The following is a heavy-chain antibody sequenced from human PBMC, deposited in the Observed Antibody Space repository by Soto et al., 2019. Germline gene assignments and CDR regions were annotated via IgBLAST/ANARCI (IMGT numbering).Heavy chain of an antibody. CDR1: GGSISSGDYY. CDR2: IYYSGST. Sequence: QVQLQESGPGLVKPSQTLSLTCTVSGGSISSGDYYWSWIRQPPGKGLEWIGYIYYSGSTYYNPSLKSLVTISVDTSKNQFSLKLSSVTAADTAVYYCARGRYFDWLSFDAFDIWGQGTMVTVSS. V-gene: IGHV4-30-4*01. D-gene: IGHD3-9*01. CDR3: ARGRYFDWLSFDAFDI. J-gene: IGHJ3*02.